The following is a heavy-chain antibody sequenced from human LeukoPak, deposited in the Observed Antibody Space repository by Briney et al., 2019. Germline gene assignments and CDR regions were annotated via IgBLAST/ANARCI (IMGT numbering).Heavy chain of an antibody. V-gene: IGHV3-11*01. CDR2: ISSSGSTI. CDR3: AKITRGYCSGGSCYGKNWFDP. CDR1: GFTFSDYY. D-gene: IGHD2-15*01. J-gene: IGHJ5*02. Sequence: SGGSLRLSCAASGFTFSDYYMTWIRQAPGKGLEWVSYISSSGSTIYYADSVKGRFTISRDNAKNSLYLQIHSLRAEDTAVYYCAKITRGYCSGGSCYGKNWFDPWGQGTLVTVSS.